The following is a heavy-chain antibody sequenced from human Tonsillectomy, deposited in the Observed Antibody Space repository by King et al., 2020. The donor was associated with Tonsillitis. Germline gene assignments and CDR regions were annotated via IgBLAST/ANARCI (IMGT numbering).Heavy chain of an antibody. J-gene: IGHJ4*02. CDR2: IDPSDSYT. CDR1: GYSFSSYW. V-gene: IGHV5-10-1*03. CDR3: ATPYDSSGYSFDY. D-gene: IGHD3-22*01. Sequence: VQLVESGAEVKKSGESLGISCKGSGYSFSSYWISWVRQMPGKGLEWMGRIDPSDSYTSYSPYFEGHVTISADKSINTVYLQWTSLKASDTAMYYCATPYDSSGYSFDYWGQGTLVTVSS.